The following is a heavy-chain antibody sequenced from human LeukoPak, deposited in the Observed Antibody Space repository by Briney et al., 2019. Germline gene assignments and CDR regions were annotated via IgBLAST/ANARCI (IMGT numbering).Heavy chain of an antibody. D-gene: IGHD3-10*01. Sequence: SETLSLTCTVSGGSISSYYWSWIRQPPGKGLEWIGYIYYSGSTNYNPSLKSRVTMSVDTSKNQFSLKLSSVTAADTAVYYCARGTDYYGSGSWFDPWGQGTLVTVSS. CDR2: IYYSGST. CDR3: ARGTDYYGSGSWFDP. CDR1: GGSISSYY. J-gene: IGHJ5*02. V-gene: IGHV4-59*01.